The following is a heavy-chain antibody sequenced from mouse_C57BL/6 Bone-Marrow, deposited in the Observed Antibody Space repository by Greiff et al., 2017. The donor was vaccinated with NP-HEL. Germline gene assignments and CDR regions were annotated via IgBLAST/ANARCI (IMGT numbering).Heavy chain of an antibody. CDR1: GFSLTSYG. V-gene: IGHV2-5*01. Sequence: VNVVESGPGLVQPSQSLSITCTVSGFSLTSYGVHWVRQSPGKGLEWLGVIWRGGSTDYNAALMSRLSITKDNSKSQVFFKMNSLQADDTAIYYCASHYYCSSYGYYAMDYWGQGTSVTVSS. D-gene: IGHD1-1*01. J-gene: IGHJ4*01. CDR3: ASHYYCSSYGYYAMDY. CDR2: IWRGGST.